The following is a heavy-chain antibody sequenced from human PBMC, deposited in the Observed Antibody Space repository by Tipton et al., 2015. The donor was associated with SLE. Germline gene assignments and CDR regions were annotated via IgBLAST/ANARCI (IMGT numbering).Heavy chain of an antibody. D-gene: IGHD3-3*01. CDR2: INHSGST. CDR1: GGSFSGYY. J-gene: IGHJ6*02. CDR3: AKDRTIFGGGITPYYGVDV. Sequence: TLSLTCAVYGGSFSGYYWSWIRQPPGKGLEWIGEINHSGSTNYNPSLKSRVTISVDTSKNQFSLKLSSVTAADTAVYYCAKDRTIFGGGITPYYGVDVWGQGTTVNVSS. V-gene: IGHV4-34*01.